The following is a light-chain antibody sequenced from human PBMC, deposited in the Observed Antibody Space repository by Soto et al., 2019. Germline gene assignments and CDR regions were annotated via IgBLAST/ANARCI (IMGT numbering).Light chain of an antibody. CDR2: GAS. J-gene: IGKJ4*01. CDR1: QSVSSSY. Sequence: EIVLTQSPGTLSLSPGERATLSCRASQSVSSSYLAWYQQKPGQAPRLLIYGASSRATGIPARFSGSGSGTDFTLTISRLEPADFAVYYCQEYGSSPPPFGGGTKVQIK. CDR3: QEYGSSPPP. V-gene: IGKV3-20*01.